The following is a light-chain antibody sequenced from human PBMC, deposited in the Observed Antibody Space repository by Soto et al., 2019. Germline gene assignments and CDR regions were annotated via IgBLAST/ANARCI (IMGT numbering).Light chain of an antibody. CDR1: QCIGRY. CDR3: PQISSIPHT. CDR2: AAS. V-gene: IGKV1-39*01. J-gene: IGKJ2*01. Sequence: DIQMTQSPYSLSASVGDRVTFTCRAGQCIGRYLSWFRQKPGKVPKLLIYAASSLQSGVPSRFSGSESGTDLTLTISSLQPEDFPTYCCPQISSIPHTFGQGTKREI.